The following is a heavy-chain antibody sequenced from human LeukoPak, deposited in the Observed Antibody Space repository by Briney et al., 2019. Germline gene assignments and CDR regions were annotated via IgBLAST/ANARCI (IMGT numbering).Heavy chain of an antibody. V-gene: IGHV3-21*01. J-gene: IGHJ4*02. CDR2: ISSSSSYI. CDR1: GFTFSSYS. D-gene: IGHD3-22*01. Sequence: GGSLRLSCAASGFTFSSYSMNWVRQASGKGLEWVSSISSSSSYIYYADSVKGRFTISRDNSKNTLYLQMNSLRAEDTAVYYCAKEKGGIVVVMYHFDYWGQGTLVTVSS. CDR3: AKEKGGIVVVMYHFDY.